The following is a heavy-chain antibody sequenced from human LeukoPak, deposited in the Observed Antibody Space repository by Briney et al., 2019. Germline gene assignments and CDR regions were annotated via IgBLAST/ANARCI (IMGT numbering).Heavy chain of an antibody. CDR3: AKDRVFDANRASYGMDV. V-gene: IGHV3-43*02. D-gene: IGHD1-14*01. CDR1: GFTFDDYA. J-gene: IGHJ6*02. CDR2: ISGDGGST. Sequence: GGSLRLSCAASGFTFDDYAMHWVRQAPGKGLEWVSLISGDGGSTYYADSVKGRFTISRDNSKNSLYLQINSLRTEDTALYYCAKDRVFDANRASYGMDVWGQGTTVTVSS.